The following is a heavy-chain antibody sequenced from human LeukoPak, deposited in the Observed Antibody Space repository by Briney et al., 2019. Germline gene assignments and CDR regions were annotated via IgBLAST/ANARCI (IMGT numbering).Heavy chain of an antibody. CDR3: VTMDYYGSGSYYPPLDY. CDR1: GYSISSGYY. V-gene: IGHV4-38-2*01. J-gene: IGHJ4*02. CDR2: IYHSGST. Sequence: SETLSLTCSVSGYSISSGYYWGWIRQPPGKGLEWIGTIYHSGSTYYNPSLKSRVTISVDTSKNQFSLKLSSVTAADTAVYYCVTMDYYGSGSYYPPLDYWGQGTLVTVSS. D-gene: IGHD3-10*01.